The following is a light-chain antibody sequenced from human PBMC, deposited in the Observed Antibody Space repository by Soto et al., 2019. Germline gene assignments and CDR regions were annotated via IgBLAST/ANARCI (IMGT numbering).Light chain of an antibody. Sequence: IVLTQSPGTLSLSPGERATLSCRASQTVSGDSLAWYQQQPGRAPRLLIYGASSRATGIPDRFSGSGSGTDFTLAISRLDPEDFAVYYCQQYGSSPLTFGQGTKVEIK. V-gene: IGKV3-20*01. CDR1: QTVSGDS. CDR2: GAS. CDR3: QQYGSSPLT. J-gene: IGKJ1*01.